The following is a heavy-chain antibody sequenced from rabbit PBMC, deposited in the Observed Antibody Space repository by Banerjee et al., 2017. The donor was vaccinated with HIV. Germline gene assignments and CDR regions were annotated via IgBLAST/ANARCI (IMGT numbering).Heavy chain of an antibody. CDR1: GFSFSSCYY. D-gene: IGHD4-1*01. Sequence: LVKPWASLTLTCTASGFSFSSCYYMCWVRQSPGKGLEWIAYIYAGNSGSTFYASWAKGRFTISKTSSTTVNLQMPSLTAAEKATYLCERIDPRYYTSGWEYFNLWGQGTLVTV. V-gene: IGHV1S40*01. CDR2: IYAGNSGST. J-gene: IGHJ4*01. CDR3: ERIDPRYYTSGWEYFNL.